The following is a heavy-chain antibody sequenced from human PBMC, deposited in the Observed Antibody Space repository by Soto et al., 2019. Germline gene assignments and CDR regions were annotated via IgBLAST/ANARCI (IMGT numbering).Heavy chain of an antibody. V-gene: IGHV4-31*02. J-gene: IGHJ6*04. Sequence: PGKGLEWIGYIYYSGSTYYNPSLKSRVTISVDTSKNQFSLKLSSVTAADTAVYYCARDVKYFYASSGYYYYDSVMAVLR. CDR2: IYYSGST. D-gene: IGHD3-22*01. CDR3: ARDVKYFYASSGYYYYDSVMAV.